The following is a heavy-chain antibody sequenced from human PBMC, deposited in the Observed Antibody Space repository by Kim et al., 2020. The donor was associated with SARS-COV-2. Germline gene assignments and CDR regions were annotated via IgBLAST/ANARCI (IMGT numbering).Heavy chain of an antibody. CDR2: INSDGSST. Sequence: GGSLRLSCAASGFTFSNYWMHWVRQVPGQGLVWVARINSDGSSTTCADSVRGRFTISRDNAKNSLFLQMTSLRAEDTAVYYCARGDYYDILTGYFGNWYF. CDR3: ARGDYYDILTGYFGNWYF. J-gene: IGHJ2*01. V-gene: IGHV3-74*01. D-gene: IGHD3-9*01. CDR1: GFTFSNYW.